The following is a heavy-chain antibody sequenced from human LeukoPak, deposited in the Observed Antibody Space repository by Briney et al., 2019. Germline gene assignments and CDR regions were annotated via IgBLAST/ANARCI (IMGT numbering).Heavy chain of an antibody. CDR1: GFTVSSNY. J-gene: IGHJ3*02. CDR2: MYTLGNT. D-gene: IGHD3-10*01. CDR3: AKEGDYYGSGSYRDAFNI. V-gene: IGHV3-66*01. Sequence: PGGSLRLSCAASGFTVSSNYMTWVRQAPGKGLEWVSVMYTLGNTYYADSVRGRFAISRDNSKNTLYLQMNSLRAEDTAVYYCAKEGDYYGSGSYRDAFNIWGQGTMVTVSS.